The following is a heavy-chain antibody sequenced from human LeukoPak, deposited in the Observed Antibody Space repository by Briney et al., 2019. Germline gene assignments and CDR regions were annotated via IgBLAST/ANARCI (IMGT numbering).Heavy chain of an antibody. D-gene: IGHD2-2*01. CDR3: ARVAKGYQLLRRVFDY. CDR1: GYTFTSYD. J-gene: IGHJ4*02. CDR2: MNPNSGNT. V-gene: IGHV1-8*02. Sequence: ASVKVTCKASGYTFTSYDINWVRQATGQGLEWMGWMNPNSGNTGYAQKFQGRVTMTRDTSISTAYMELSRLRSDDTAVYYCARVAKGYQLLRRVFDYWGQGTLVTVSS.